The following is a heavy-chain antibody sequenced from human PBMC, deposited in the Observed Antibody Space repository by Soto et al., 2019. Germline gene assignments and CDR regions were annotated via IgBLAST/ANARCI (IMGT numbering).Heavy chain of an antibody. CDR3: ARDAVLSAFDI. J-gene: IGHJ3*02. CDR1: GFTFSSYE. CDR2: ISSSGSTT. D-gene: IGHD3-10*01. Sequence: GSLRLSCAASGFTFSSYEMNWVRQAPGKGLEWVSYISSSGSTTYYADSVKGRFTISRDNAKNSLYLQMNSLRAEDTAVYYCARDAVLSAFDIWGQGTMVTVSS. V-gene: IGHV3-48*03.